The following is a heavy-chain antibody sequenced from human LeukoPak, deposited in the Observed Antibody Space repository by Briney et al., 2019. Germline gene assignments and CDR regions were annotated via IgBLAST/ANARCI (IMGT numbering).Heavy chain of an antibody. CDR1: GFIFSNYA. D-gene: IGHD2-21*01. J-gene: IGHJ3*02. V-gene: IGHV3-23*01. CDR2: ISYSGSST. Sequence: AGGSLRLSCAASGFIFSNYAMNWVRQAPGKGLEWVSAISYSGSSTYYADSVKGRFTISRDNSKNTLYLQMSSLRAEDTAVYHCAKDTIEVYSNKNAFDIWGQGTMVTVSS. CDR3: AKDTIEVYSNKNAFDI.